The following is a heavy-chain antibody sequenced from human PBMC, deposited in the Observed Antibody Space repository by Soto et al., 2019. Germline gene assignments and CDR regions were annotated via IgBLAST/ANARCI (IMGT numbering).Heavy chain of an antibody. J-gene: IGHJ4*02. CDR2: IYYSGST. CDR1: GGSISSYY. V-gene: IGHV4-59*08. D-gene: IGHD3-10*01. CDR3: ASQVPGPYGSGSYFDY. Sequence: QVQLQESGPGLVKPSETLSLTCTVSGGSISSYYWSWIRQPPGKGLEWIGYIYYSGSTNYNPSLXSXVXSXXDTSKNQFSLKLSSVTAADTAVYYCASQVPGPYGSGSYFDYWGQGTLVTVSS.